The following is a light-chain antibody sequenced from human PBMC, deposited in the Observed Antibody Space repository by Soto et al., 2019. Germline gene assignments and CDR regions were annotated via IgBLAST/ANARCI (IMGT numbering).Light chain of an antibody. V-gene: IGLV1-47*01. CDR1: LSNIGSNF. Sequence: QSVLTQPPSASGTPGQRVTISCSGSLSNIGSNFIYWYQQLPGSAPKLLIIRNNERPSGVPDRFSGSKSGTSASLAISGLRSEDEADYHCAAWDDSLRGVVFGGGTKLTDL. J-gene: IGLJ2*01. CDR2: RNN. CDR3: AAWDDSLRGVV.